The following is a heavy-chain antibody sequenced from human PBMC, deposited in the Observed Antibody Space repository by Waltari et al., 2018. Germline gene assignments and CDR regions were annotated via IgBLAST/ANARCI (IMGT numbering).Heavy chain of an antibody. Sequence: QVTLKESGPALVKPTQTLTLTCTFSGFSLSTNGMRVTWIRQPPGKALEWLARIDWDDAKFYSTSLKTRLTISRDTSRNQVVLTMINMDPVDTATYYCVRDSVYTHMGFDYWGQGILVTVSS. J-gene: IGHJ4*02. CDR2: IDWDDAK. CDR1: GFSLSTNGMR. V-gene: IGHV2-70*04. D-gene: IGHD5-18*01. CDR3: VRDSVYTHMGFDY.